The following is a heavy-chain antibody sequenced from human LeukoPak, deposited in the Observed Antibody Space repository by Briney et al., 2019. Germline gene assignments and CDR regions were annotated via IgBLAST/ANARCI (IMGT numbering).Heavy chain of an antibody. V-gene: IGHV4-61*02. D-gene: IGHD3-3*01. J-gene: IGHJ5*02. Sequence: SETLSLTCTVSGGSISSGSYYWSWIRQPAGKGPEWIGRIHTSGSTNYNPSLKSRVTISVDTSKNQFSLKLSSVTAADTAVYYCARDRTQNYDFWSGYYLNWFDPWGQGTLVTVSS. CDR3: ARDRTQNYDFWSGYYLNWFDP. CDR1: GGSISSGSYY. CDR2: IHTSGST.